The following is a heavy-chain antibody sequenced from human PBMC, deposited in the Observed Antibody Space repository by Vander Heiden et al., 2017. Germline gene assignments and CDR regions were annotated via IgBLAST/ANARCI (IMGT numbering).Heavy chain of an antibody. CDR1: GFTFTDYA. V-gene: IGHV3-23*01. Sequence: EVQLLESGGGLVQPGGSLRLSCAASGFTFTDYAMSWVRQAPGKGLEWVSDIGGSGDRTLYADSVKGRFAISRDNSKNTLYLQMESLRADDTAVYYCAKEAMSEYYFDYWGQGTLVTVSS. CDR2: IGGSGDRT. J-gene: IGHJ4*02. CDR3: AKEAMSEYYFDY.